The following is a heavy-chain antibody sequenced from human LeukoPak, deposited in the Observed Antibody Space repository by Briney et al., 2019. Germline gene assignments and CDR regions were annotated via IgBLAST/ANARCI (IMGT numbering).Heavy chain of an antibody. V-gene: IGHV3-21*01. J-gene: IGHJ4*02. D-gene: IGHD1-7*01. CDR3: TRENYPSGY. Sequence: GGSLRLSCTASGFTFSGYSMNWIRQAPGKGLEWVSSFGTRSTSIYHAGSVKGRFAISRDSAKNSLFLQMNSLRAEDTAVYYCTRENYPSGYWGQGTLVTVSS. CDR1: GFTFSGYS. CDR2: FGTRSTSI.